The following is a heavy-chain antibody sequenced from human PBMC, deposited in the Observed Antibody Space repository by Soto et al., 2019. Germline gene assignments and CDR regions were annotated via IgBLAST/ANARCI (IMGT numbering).Heavy chain of an antibody. Sequence: ASVKVSCKASGYTFTGYYMHWVRQAPGQGLEWMGWINPNSGGTNYAQKFQGWVTMTRDTSISTAYMELSRLRSDDTAVYYCARGDGLAESEYYFDYWGQGTLVTVLL. J-gene: IGHJ4*02. CDR1: GYTFTGYY. CDR2: INPNSGGT. CDR3: ARGDGLAESEYYFDY. D-gene: IGHD2-21*01. V-gene: IGHV1-2*04.